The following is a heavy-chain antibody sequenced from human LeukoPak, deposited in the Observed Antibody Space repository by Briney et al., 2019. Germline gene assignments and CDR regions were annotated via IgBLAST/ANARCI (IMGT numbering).Heavy chain of an antibody. J-gene: IGHJ4*02. CDR3: ARVMGATSSVFDY. D-gene: IGHD1-26*01. CDR2: IYTSGST. CDR1: GGSISSYY. V-gene: IGHV4-4*07. Sequence: SETLSLTCTVSGGSISSYYWTWVRQPAGKGLEWIGRIYTSGSTNYNPSLKSRVTISVDTSKNQFSLKLSSVTAADTAVYYCARVMGATSSVFDYWGQGTLVTVSS.